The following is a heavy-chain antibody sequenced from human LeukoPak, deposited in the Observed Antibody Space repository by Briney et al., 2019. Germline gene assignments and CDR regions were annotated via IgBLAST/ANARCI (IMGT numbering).Heavy chain of an antibody. J-gene: IGHJ6*02. CDR2: ISYDGSNK. CDR3: ARADSYGYLGYYYYGMDV. CDR1: GFTFSSYG. Sequence: GGSLRLSCAASGFTFSSYGMHWVRQAPGKGLEWVAVISYDGSNKYYADSVKGRFTISRDNSKNTLYLQMNSLRAEDTAVYYCARADSYGYLGYYYYGMDVWGQGTTVTVSS. V-gene: IGHV3-30*03. D-gene: IGHD5-18*01.